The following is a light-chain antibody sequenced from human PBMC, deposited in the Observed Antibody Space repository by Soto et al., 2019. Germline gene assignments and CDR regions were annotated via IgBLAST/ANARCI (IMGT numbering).Light chain of an antibody. J-gene: IGLJ2*01. Sequence: QSALTQPASVSGSPGQAITISCTGTSSDFGTYNLVSWYQHHPGKAPKLMIYEGTKRPSGVSNRFSGSKSGNTASLTISGLQAEDEADYYCCSYAGSTTFLVLFGGGTKLTVL. CDR3: CSYAGSTTFLVL. CDR2: EGT. CDR1: SSDFGTYNL. V-gene: IGLV2-23*03.